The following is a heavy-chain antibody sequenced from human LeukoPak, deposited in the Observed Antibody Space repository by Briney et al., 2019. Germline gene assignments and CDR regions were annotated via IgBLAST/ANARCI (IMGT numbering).Heavy chain of an antibody. D-gene: IGHD4-23*01. CDR3: ARAALRDYGGKVGFAAFDI. V-gene: IGHV4-39*07. CDR2: IYYSGST. Sequence: PSETLSLTCTVSGGSISSSSYYWGWIRQPPGKGLEWIGSIYYSGSTYYNPSLKSRVTISVDTSKNQFSLKLSSVTAADTAVYYCARAALRDYGGKVGFAAFDIWGQGTMVTVSS. J-gene: IGHJ3*02. CDR1: GGSISSSSYY.